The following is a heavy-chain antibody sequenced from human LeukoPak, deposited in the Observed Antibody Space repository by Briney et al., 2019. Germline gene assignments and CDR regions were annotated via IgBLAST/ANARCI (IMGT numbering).Heavy chain of an antibody. CDR3: AKGFGDAESSFDY. Sequence: PGGSLRLSCAASGLTFYDYAMHWVRQAPGKGLEWVSGISWNSGSIGYADSVKGRFTISRDNAKNSLYLQMNSLRAEDTALYYCAKGFGDAESSFDYWGQGTLVTVSS. D-gene: IGHD3-10*01. CDR2: ISWNSGSI. J-gene: IGHJ4*02. V-gene: IGHV3-9*01. CDR1: GLTFYDYA.